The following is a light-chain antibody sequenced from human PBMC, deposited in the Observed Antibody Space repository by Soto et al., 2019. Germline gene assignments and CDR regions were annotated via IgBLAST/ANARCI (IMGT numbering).Light chain of an antibody. Sequence: DIVMTQSPLSLPVMPGEPASISCRSSQSLLHSNGYNFLDWYLQRPGQSPHLLIYLASNRSSGVPDRFSGSGSGTDFTLKISRVEAEDVCVYYCMQALQSPRTYGQGTKVEIK. CDR3: MQALQSPRT. CDR2: LAS. J-gene: IGKJ1*01. CDR1: QSLLHSNGYNF. V-gene: IGKV2-28*01.